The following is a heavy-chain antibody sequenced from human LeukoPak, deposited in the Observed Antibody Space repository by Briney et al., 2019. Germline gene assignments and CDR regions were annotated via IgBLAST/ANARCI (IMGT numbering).Heavy chain of an antibody. CDR2: ISRSSRYI. CDR1: GNTFSTYS. J-gene: IGHJ6*02. V-gene: IGHV3-21*01. CDR3: ARDLFCSYGVCPV. Sequence: GGPLRLSCAASGNTFSTYSMTWVRQAPGKGLEWVSSISRSSRYIYYADSVKGRFTISRDDAKNSLFLQMNSLRADDTAAYYCARDLFCSYGVCPVWGQGTTVTVSS. D-gene: IGHD2-8*01.